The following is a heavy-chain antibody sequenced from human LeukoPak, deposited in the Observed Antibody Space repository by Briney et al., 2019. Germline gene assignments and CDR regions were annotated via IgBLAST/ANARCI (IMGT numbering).Heavy chain of an antibody. CDR1: GFTVSSNY. CDR2: IYSGGTT. D-gene: IGHD4-17*01. J-gene: IGHJ4*02. Sequence: SGGSLRLSCAASGFTVSSNYMSWVRQAPGKGLEWASVIYSGGTTYYADSVKGRFTISRDNSKNALYLQMNSLRAEDTAVYYCARAPYGDYEGDYWGQGTLVTVSS. CDR3: ARAPYGDYEGDY. V-gene: IGHV3-53*01.